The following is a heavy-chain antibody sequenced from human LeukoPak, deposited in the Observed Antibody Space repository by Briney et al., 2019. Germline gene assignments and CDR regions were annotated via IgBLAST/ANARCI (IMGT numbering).Heavy chain of an antibody. J-gene: IGHJ6*02. CDR1: GFTFSSYW. V-gene: IGHV3-7*01. CDR2: IKPDGSEK. CDR3: ATTSYFYGMVV. D-gene: IGHD5-12*01. Sequence: GGSLRLSCAASGFTFSSYWMSWARQAPGKGLEWMGNIKPDGSEKYYVDSLKGRFAISRDNAKNSLYLQMSSLRVEDTALYYCATTSYFYGMVVWGQGTTVTVSS.